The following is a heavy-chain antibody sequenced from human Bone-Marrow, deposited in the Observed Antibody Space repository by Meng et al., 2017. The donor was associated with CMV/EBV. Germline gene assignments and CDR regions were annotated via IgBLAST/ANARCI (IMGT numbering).Heavy chain of an antibody. CDR3: ASPIVGATTGYFQH. D-gene: IGHD1-26*01. CDR2: ISYDGSTK. J-gene: IGHJ1*01. Sequence: GESLKISCAASGFTFSNNAMHWVRQAPGKGLEWVAVISYDGSTKYYADSVKGRFTISRDNSKNMLYLQMNSLRAEDTAVYYCASPIVGATTGYFQHSGQGTLVTVSS. V-gene: IGHV3-30-3*01. CDR1: GFTFSNNA.